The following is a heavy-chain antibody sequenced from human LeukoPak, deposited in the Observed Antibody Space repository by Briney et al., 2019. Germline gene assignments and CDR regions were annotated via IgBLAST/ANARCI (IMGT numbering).Heavy chain of an antibody. D-gene: IGHD5-18*01. CDR3: AKDLTAMIRYYFDY. CDR1: GITFSSYA. CDR2: ISGSAGSA. Sequence: SGGSLRLSCAASGITFSSYAMSWVRQPPGKGLEWVSAISGSAGSAYYADSVKGRFTISRDNSKNTLYLQMNSLRAEDTAIYYCAKDLTAMIRYYFDYWGQGTLLTVSS. J-gene: IGHJ4*02. V-gene: IGHV3-23*01.